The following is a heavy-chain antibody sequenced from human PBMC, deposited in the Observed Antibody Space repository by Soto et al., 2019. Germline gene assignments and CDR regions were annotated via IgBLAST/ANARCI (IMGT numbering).Heavy chain of an antibody. CDR3: AKDPRADYDFWSGYYTNFDY. CDR1: GFTFSSYW. CDR2: ISGSGGST. D-gene: IGHD3-3*01. Sequence: HPGGSLRLSCAASGFTFSSYWMSWVRQAPGKGLEWVSAISGSGGSTYYADSVKGRFTISRDNSKNTLYLQMNSLRAEDTAVYYCAKDPRADYDFWSGYYTNFDYWGQGTLVTVSS. J-gene: IGHJ4*02. V-gene: IGHV3-23*01.